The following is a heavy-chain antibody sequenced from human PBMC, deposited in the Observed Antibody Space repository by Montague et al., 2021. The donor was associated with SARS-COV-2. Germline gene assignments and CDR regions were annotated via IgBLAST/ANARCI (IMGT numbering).Heavy chain of an antibody. V-gene: IGHV4-31*03. Sequence: TLSLTCTVSGGSISSGGYYWSWIRQHPGKGLEWIGYIYYSGSTYYNPSLKSRVTIPVDTSKNQFPLKLSSVTAADTAVYYCARLTAGYCSGGSCYWGTGFDYWGQGTLVTVSS. CDR2: IYYSGST. CDR1: GGSISSGGYY. CDR3: ARLTAGYCSGGSCYWGTGFDY. D-gene: IGHD2-15*01. J-gene: IGHJ4*02.